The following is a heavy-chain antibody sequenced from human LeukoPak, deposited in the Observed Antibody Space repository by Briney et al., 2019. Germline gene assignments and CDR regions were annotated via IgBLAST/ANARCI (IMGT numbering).Heavy chain of an antibody. CDR2: IYYSGST. CDR1: GGSISSYY. CDR3: ARPLTTVVTDAFDI. Sequence: SETLSLTCTVSGGSISSYYWGWIRQPPGKGLEWIGSIYYSGSTYYNPSLKSRVTISVDTSKNQFSLKLSSVTAADTAVYYCARPLTTVVTDAFDIWGQGTMVTVSS. D-gene: IGHD4-23*01. V-gene: IGHV4-39*01. J-gene: IGHJ3*02.